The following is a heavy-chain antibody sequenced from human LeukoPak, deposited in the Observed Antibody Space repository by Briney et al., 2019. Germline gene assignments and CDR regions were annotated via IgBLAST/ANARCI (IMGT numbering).Heavy chain of an antibody. CDR1: GFTFSTSA. V-gene: IGHV3-23*01. Sequence: GGSLRLSCAASGFTFSTSAMSWVRQAPGKGLQWLSSINGGDYSTYYADSVKGRFTISRDRSKNILYLQMNSLRTDGTAIYYCATANPTPRGINFDYWGQGTLVIVSS. CDR3: ATANPTPRGINFDY. D-gene: IGHD3-10*01. CDR2: INGGDYST. J-gene: IGHJ4*02.